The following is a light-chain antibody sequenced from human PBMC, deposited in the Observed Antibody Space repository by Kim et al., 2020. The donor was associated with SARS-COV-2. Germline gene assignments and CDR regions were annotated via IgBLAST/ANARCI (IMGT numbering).Light chain of an antibody. CDR2: AAS. V-gene: IGKV1-39*01. Sequence: ASVGDRVTITCRASQSISSYLNWYQQKPGKAPKLLIYAASSLQSGVPSRFSGSGSGTDFTLTISSLQPDDFATYYCQQSYSTPRTFGQGTKVDIK. J-gene: IGKJ1*01. CDR3: QQSYSTPRT. CDR1: QSISSY.